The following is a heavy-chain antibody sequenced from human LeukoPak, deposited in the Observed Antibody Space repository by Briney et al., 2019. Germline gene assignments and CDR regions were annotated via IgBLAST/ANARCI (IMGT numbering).Heavy chain of an antibody. CDR3: ARSRGLDYYGSGSYSDSYYYYMDF. Sequence: GGSLRLSCAASGFTFSSYGMHWVRQAPGKGLEWVAFIRYDGSNKYYADSVKGRFTISRDNSKNTLYLQMNSLRAEDTAVYYCARSRGLDYYGSGSYSDSYYYYMDFWGKGTTVTISS. CDR2: IRYDGSNK. D-gene: IGHD3-10*01. J-gene: IGHJ6*03. CDR1: GFTFSSYG. V-gene: IGHV3-30*02.